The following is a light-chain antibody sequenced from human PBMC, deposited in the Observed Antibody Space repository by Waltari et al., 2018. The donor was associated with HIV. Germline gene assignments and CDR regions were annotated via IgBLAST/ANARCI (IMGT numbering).Light chain of an antibody. CDR2: GAS. J-gene: IGKJ4*01. Sequence: DIVMNQSPDSLAVSLGERANISCKYSQSLLYRSNNNNYLAWYQKQPGQPPNVLISGASTRESGVPDRFSGSGSGTDFTLTISSLQAEDAAVYYCQQYYATPPLTFGGGTKVEIK. CDR1: QSLLYRSNNNNY. CDR3: QQYYATPPLT. V-gene: IGKV4-1*01.